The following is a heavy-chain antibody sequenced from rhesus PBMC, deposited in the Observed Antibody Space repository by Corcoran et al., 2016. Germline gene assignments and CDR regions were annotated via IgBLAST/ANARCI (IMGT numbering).Heavy chain of an antibody. CDR2: IYGCNGST. CDR3: ASRRRSSWPPNSLDV. J-gene: IGHJ5-2*02. V-gene: IGHV4-76*01. Sequence: QVQLQESGPGLVKPSETLSLTCAVSGGSISGGYDWSWIRQPPGTGLEWIGYIYGCNGSTNHNPSLKNGVSIAKATSKDQFSRKLSSVTAADTAVYYCASRRRSSWPPNSLDVWGRGVLVTVSS. CDR1: GGSISGGYD. D-gene: IGHD6-13*01.